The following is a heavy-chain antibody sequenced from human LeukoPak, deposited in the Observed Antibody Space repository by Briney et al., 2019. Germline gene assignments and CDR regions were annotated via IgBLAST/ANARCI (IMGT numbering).Heavy chain of an antibody. CDR3: ARQIVVVTYAFDI. D-gene: IGHD2-21*02. Sequence: PSETLSLTCTVSGGSISSGGYYWRWLRQHPGKGLEWIGYIYYSGSTYYNPSLKSRVTISVDTSKNQFSLKLSSVTAADTAVYYCARQIVVVTYAFDIWGQGTMVTVSS. V-gene: IGHV4-31*03. CDR1: GGSISSGGYY. CDR2: IYYSGST. J-gene: IGHJ3*02.